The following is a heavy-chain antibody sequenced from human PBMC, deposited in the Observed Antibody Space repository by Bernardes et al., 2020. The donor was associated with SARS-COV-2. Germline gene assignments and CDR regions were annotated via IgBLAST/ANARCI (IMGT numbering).Heavy chain of an antibody. J-gene: IGHJ5*02. CDR1: GFTFSSYG. CDR3: ARDNGDCSGGSCYSWFDP. D-gene: IGHD2-15*01. CDR2: ISYDGSNK. Sequence: GGSLRLSCAASGFTFSSYGMHWVRQAPGKGLEWVAVISYDGSNKYYADSVKGRFTISRDNSKNTLYLQMNSLRAEDTAVYYCARDNGDCSGGSCYSWFDPWGQGTLVTVSS. V-gene: IGHV3-30*03.